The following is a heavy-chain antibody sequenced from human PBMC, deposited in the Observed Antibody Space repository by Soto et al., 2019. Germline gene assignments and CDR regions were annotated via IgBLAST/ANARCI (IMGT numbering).Heavy chain of an antibody. D-gene: IGHD3-10*01. CDR3: AREVQVHTPAFVY. CDR2: ISPMFGAA. CDR1: GGTFNTYA. Sequence: QVQLVQSGAEMKKPGSSVKVSCQSSGGTFNTYAMNWVRQAPGQGPEWMGDISPMFGAANYAPKFQGRVTITADESTGTSYMQLSSLTSEDTGLYFCAREVQVHTPAFVYWGQGPLVTVSS. J-gene: IGHJ4*02. V-gene: IGHV1-69*19.